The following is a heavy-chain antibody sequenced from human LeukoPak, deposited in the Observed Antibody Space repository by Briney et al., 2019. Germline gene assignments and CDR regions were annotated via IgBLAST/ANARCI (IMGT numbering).Heavy chain of an antibody. D-gene: IGHD6-19*01. Sequence: SETLSLTCTVSGGYISSYYWSWIRQPPGKGLEWIGYIYYSGSTNYNPSLKSRVTITVDTAKNQFSLKLSSVTAADTAVYYCARDYETSSGWYYFDYWGQGTLVSVSS. V-gene: IGHV4-59*12. CDR2: IYYSGST. CDR3: ARDYETSSGWYYFDY. CDR1: GGYISSYY. J-gene: IGHJ4*02.